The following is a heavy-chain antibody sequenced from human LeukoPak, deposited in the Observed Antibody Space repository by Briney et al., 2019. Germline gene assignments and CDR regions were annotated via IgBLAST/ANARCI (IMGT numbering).Heavy chain of an antibody. CDR1: GYTFTNYG. CDR3: ARGGGYCSSTSCYTGIIRGWFDP. CDR2: ISAYNGNT. V-gene: IGHV1-18*01. D-gene: IGHD2-2*02. J-gene: IGHJ5*02. Sequence: GASVKVSCKASGYTFTNYGISWVRQAPGQGLEWMGWISAYNGNTNYAQKLQGRVTMTTDTSTSTAYMELRSLRSDDTVVYYCARGGGYCSSTSCYTGIIRGWFDPWGQGTLVTVSS.